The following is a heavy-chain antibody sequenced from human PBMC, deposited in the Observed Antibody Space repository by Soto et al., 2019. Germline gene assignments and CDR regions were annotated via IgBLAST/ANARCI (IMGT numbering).Heavy chain of an antibody. CDR3: ARDDYGDGTMGAFDI. CDR2: INPSGGST. CDR1: GYTITICY. J-gene: IGHJ3*02. D-gene: IGHD4-17*01. Sequence: ASVKVSWKASGYTITICYMRWVRQAPGQGLEWMGIINPSGGSTSYAQKFQGRVTMTRDTSTSTVYMELSSLRSEDTAVYYCARDDYGDGTMGAFDIWGQGTMVTVSS. V-gene: IGHV1-46*03.